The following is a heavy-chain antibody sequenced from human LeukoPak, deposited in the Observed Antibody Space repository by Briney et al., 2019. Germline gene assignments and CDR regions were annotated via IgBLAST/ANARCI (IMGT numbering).Heavy chain of an antibody. CDR1: GFALSTSAMC. J-gene: IGHJ4*02. Sequence: SGPTLVNPTQTLTLTFTFSGFALSTSAMCVSYIRHPPEKALEWLARIDWDDDKYYSTSVKTRLTISKDPYKSQVVLTMTNMDPVDTATYYGARNRAGYSYGLDYWGQGTLVTVSS. D-gene: IGHD5-18*01. V-gene: IGHV2-70*11. CDR2: IDWDDDK. CDR3: ARNRAGYSYGLDY.